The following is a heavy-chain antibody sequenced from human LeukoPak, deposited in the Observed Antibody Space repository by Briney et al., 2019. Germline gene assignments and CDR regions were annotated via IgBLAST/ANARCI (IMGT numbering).Heavy chain of an antibody. D-gene: IGHD4-23*01. CDR2: IYTSRST. CDR3: ARSGGNSGRYYYYYMDV. Sequence: PSETLSLTCTVSGGSISSYYWSWIRQPAGKGLEWIGRIYTSRSTNYNPSLKSRVTMSVDTSKNQFSLKLSSVTAADTAVYYCARSGGNSGRYYYYYMDVWGKGTTVTVSS. V-gene: IGHV4-4*07. CDR1: GGSISSYY. J-gene: IGHJ6*03.